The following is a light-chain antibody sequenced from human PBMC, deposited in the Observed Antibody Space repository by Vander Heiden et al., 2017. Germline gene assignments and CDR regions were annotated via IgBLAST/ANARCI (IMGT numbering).Light chain of an antibody. CDR1: QSVSSN. CDR3: QQQKHRTSFT. CDR2: GEY. V-gene: IGKV3D-15*01. J-gene: IGKJ1*01. Sequence: EIVMTQSPATLSVSPGDRATLSCRASQSVSSNLAWYQQKPGQAPSLLLYGEYTRATGIPARVRCSGCGTEFTFTLSSMHSEDFEVYFCQQQKHRTSFTFGQGTKVEIK.